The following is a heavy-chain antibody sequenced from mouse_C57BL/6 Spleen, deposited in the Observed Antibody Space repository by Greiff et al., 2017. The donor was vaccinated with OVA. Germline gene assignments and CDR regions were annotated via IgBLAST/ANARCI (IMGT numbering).Heavy chain of an antibody. J-gene: IGHJ3*01. V-gene: IGHV1-69*01. D-gene: IGHD2-5*01. CDR3: ARRSYYSNYGFAY. CDR2: IDPSDSYT. Sequence: VQLVESGAELVMPGASVKLSCKASGYTFTSYWMHWVKQRPGQGLEWIGEIDPSDSYTNYNQKFKGKSTLTVDKSSSTAYMQLSSLTSEDSAVYYCARRSYYSNYGFAYWGQGTLVTVSA. CDR1: GYTFTSYW.